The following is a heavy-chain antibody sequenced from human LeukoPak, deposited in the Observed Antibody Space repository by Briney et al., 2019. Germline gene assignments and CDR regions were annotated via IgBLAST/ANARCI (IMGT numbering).Heavy chain of an antibody. CDR1: GFTFTNSA. D-gene: IGHD6-19*01. J-gene: IGHJ4*02. CDR3: AKSLAVPGSPDY. Sequence: GGSLRLSCAASGFTFTNSAMTWVRQAPGKGPEWVSTVSGSGGNTYYADSVKGRFTISRDNSENTLYLQMNSLRAQDTAVYYCAKSLAVPGSPDYWGQGTLVTVSS. V-gene: IGHV3-23*01. CDR2: VSGSGGNT.